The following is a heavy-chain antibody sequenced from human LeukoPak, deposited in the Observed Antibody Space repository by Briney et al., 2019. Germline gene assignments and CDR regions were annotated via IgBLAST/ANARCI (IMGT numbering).Heavy chain of an antibody. CDR1: GFTFSSSA. CDR2: ISGSGSGI. CDR3: AKGIYGDYRRGFDY. Sequence: PGGSLRLSCAASGFTFSSSAMSWVRQAPGKGLEWVSTISGSGSGIYYADSVKGRFTISRDNSKNMVHLQMSSLRAEDTAVYYCAKGIYGDYRRGFDYWGQGTLVTVSS. D-gene: IGHD4-17*01. J-gene: IGHJ4*02. V-gene: IGHV3-23*01.